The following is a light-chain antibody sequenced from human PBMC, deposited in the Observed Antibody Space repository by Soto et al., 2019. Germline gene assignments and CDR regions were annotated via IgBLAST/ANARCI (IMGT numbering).Light chain of an antibody. Sequence: DIQMTQSPSSLSASVGDSVTITCRTSQGINYYLAWYQQKPGKAPNLLIYSASTLQSGVPSRFSGSGSGTEFTLTISSLQPEDVATYYCQKYNSVPPTFGQGTNVEIK. CDR2: SAS. V-gene: IGKV1-27*01. CDR1: QGINYY. J-gene: IGKJ1*01. CDR3: QKYNSVPPT.